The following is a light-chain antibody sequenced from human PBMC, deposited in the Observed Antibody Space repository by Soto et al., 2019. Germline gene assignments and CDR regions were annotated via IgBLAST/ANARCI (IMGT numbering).Light chain of an antibody. V-gene: IGKV1-17*01. J-gene: IGKJ4*01. CDR1: QDISDD. CDR3: QQINRSPVT. CDR2: GAS. Sequence: IQITQSPSSLSASVGDRVTITCRASQDISDDVGWYQQTKGKPPKLLISGASRLQSGVPSRFSGSGSGTEFTLPLSRLQPEDFESYYCQQINRSPVTFGGGTKVDIK.